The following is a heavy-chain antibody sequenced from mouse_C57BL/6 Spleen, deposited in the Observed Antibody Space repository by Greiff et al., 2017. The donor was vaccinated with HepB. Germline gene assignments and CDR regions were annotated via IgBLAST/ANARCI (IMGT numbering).Heavy chain of an antibody. D-gene: IGHD1-1*01. Sequence: QVQLQQPGAELVRPGSSVKLSCKASGYTFTSYWMDWVKQRPGQGLEWIGNIYPSDSETHYNQKFKDKATLTVDKSSSTAYMQLSSLTSEDSAVYYGARTVVATGYFDVWGTGTTVTVSS. CDR1: GYTFTSYW. J-gene: IGHJ1*03. CDR3: ARTVVATGYFDV. CDR2: IYPSDSET. V-gene: IGHV1-61*01.